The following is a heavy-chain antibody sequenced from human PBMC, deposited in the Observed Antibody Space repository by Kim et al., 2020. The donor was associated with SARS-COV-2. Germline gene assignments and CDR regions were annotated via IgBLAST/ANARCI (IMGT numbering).Heavy chain of an antibody. CDR3: ATGPIAVVSGGKMWLDP. CDR1: GLTFRNYG. Sequence: GGSLRLSCAASGLTFRNYGMHWVRQAPGKGLEWVADISYDGTIQYYGDSVEGRFTISRDNSKNTLYLQMNSLRLEDTAVYYCATGPIAVVSGGKMWLDPWGQGTLVTVSS. D-gene: IGHD2-2*01. V-gene: IGHV3-30*03. J-gene: IGHJ5*02. CDR2: ISYDGTIQ.